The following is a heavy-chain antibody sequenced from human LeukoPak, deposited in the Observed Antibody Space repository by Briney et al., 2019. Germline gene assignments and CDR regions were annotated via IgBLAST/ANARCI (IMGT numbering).Heavy chain of an antibody. CDR2: PTGRGGGK. CDR3: AKEGGYYYDSSGHTLSDAFAV. Sequence: AGSLRLSCAASGFVFSTFAMRWVRQAEGKGLVWVSTPTGRGGGKYYADSVKGRFAISRGDSKNTLYLQMTSLRAEDTAVYYCAKEGGYYYDSSGHTLSDAFAVWGQGTMVTVSS. J-gene: IGHJ3*01. V-gene: IGHV3-23*01. D-gene: IGHD3-22*01. CDR1: GFVFSTFA.